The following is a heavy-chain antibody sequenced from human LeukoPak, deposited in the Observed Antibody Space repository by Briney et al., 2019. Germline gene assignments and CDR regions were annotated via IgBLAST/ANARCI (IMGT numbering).Heavy chain of an antibody. Sequence: SETLSLTCAVYGGSFSGYYWSWVRQPPGKGLEWIGEIYHSGSTNYNPSLKSRVTISVDTSKNQFSLKLSSVTAADTAVYYCALFVVVTAIETHHFDYWGQGTLVTVSS. CDR2: IYHSGST. V-gene: IGHV4-34*01. D-gene: IGHD2-21*02. CDR1: GGSFSGYY. CDR3: ALFVVVTAIETHHFDY. J-gene: IGHJ4*02.